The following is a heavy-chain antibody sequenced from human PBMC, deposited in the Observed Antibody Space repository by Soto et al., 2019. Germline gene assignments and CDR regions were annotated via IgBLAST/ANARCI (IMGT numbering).Heavy chain of an antibody. V-gene: IGHV3-64*01. CDR3: ARDGDNDFRSGYPVGLDY. Sequence: GGSLRLSCAASGFTFSSYAMHWVRQAPGKGLEYVSAISSNGGSTYYANSVKGRFTISRDNSKNTLYLQMGSLRAEDMAVYYCARDGDNDFRSGYPVGLDYRGQGTLVTVSS. CDR2: ISSNGGST. D-gene: IGHD3-3*01. J-gene: IGHJ4*02. CDR1: GFTFSSYA.